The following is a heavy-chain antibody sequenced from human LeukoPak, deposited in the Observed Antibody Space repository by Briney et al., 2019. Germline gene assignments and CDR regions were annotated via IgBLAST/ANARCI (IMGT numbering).Heavy chain of an antibody. CDR1: GFTFSLYA. Sequence: GGSLRLSCATSGFTFSLYAMRWVRQAPGKGLEWLSGISAGSENTHHADSVRGRFTISRDNSQNTLYLQMKSLRVEDTAVYYCTTSWPKVREGDQWGQGTLVTVS. V-gene: IGHV3-23*01. D-gene: IGHD3-16*01. CDR3: TTSWPKVREGDQ. CDR2: ISAGSENT. J-gene: IGHJ4*02.